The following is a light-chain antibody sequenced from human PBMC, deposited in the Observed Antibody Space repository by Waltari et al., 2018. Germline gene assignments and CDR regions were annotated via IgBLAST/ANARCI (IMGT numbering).Light chain of an antibody. J-gene: IGLJ6*01. Sequence: QSALTQPASVSGSPGQAITISCTGTTGDIGSSNLFAWYQQHPGKAPKVMIYEVNKRPSGVSNRFSGSKSGNTASLTISGLQAEDEADYYCCSYVGTSNFLYVFGSGTRVTVL. CDR1: TGDIGSSNL. V-gene: IGLV2-23*02. CDR2: EVN. CDR3: CSYVGTSNFLYV.